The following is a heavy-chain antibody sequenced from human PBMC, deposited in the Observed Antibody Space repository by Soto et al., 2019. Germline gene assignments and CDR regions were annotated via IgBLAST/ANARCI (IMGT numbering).Heavy chain of an antibody. V-gene: IGHV3-30-3*01. Sequence: PGGSLRLSCAASGFTFSSYAMHWVRQAPGKGLEWVAVISYDGSNKYYADSVKGRFTISRDNSKNTLYLQMNSLRAEDTAVYYCARALAYYYDSSGYYRPDAAFDIWGQGTMVTV. CDR1: GFTFSSYA. D-gene: IGHD3-22*01. CDR3: ARALAYYYDSSGYYRPDAAFDI. J-gene: IGHJ3*02. CDR2: ISYDGSNK.